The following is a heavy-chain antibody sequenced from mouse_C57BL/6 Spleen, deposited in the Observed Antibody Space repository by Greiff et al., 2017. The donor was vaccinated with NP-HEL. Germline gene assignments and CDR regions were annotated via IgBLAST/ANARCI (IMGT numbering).Heavy chain of an antibody. V-gene: IGHV1-15*01. J-gene: IGHJ4*01. D-gene: IGHD1-1*01. CDR1: GYTFTDYE. Sequence: VQLQQSGAELVRPGASVTLSCKASGYTFTDYEMHWVKQTPVHGLEWIGAIDPETGGTAYNQKFKGKAILTADKSSSTAYMELRSLTSEDSAVYYCTRHTVVARYYAMDYWGQGTSVTVSS. CDR3: TRHTVVARYYAMDY. CDR2: IDPETGGT.